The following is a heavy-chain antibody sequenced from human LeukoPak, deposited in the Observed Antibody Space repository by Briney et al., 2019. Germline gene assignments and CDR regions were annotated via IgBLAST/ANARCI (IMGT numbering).Heavy chain of an antibody. CDR3: AKDRGATVTTPYYFDY. D-gene: IGHD4-17*01. J-gene: IGHJ4*02. V-gene: IGHV3-30*02. CDR1: GFTCSSYG. CDR2: IRDDGSNK. Sequence: GGSLRLSCAASGFTCSSYGRHWVRQAPGKGLEGVAFIRDDGSNKDYTDSVKGRFTISIDNYKNTLYLQMNSLRAEDTAVYYCAKDRGATVTTPYYFDYWGQGTLVTVSS.